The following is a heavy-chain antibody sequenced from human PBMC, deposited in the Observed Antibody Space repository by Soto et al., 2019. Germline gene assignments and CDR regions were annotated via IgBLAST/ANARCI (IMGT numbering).Heavy chain of an antibody. CDR1: GYTFTIYG. J-gene: IGHJ6*02. CDR3: ARLVWLGELYVYYYGMDV. V-gene: IGHV1-18*01. Sequence: ASVKVSCKASGYTFTIYGISWVRQAPGQGLEWMGWISAYNGNTNYAQKLQGRVTMTTDTSTSTAYMELRSLRSDDTAVYYCARLVWLGELYVYYYGMDVWGQGTTVTVSS. D-gene: IGHD3-10*01. CDR2: ISAYNGNT.